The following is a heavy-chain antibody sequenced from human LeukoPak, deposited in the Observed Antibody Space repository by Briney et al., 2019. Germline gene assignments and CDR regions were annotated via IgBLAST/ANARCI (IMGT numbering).Heavy chain of an antibody. CDR2: IYPGDSHT. CDR3: ARGPYAYTSSATLGSYNWFDP. Sequence: GESLKISCKGSGYRSPNYWIGWVRQIPGKGLEWMGIIYPGDSHTRYSPSFQDQVTISVDKSISTAYLQWSSLKASDTAMYYCARGPYAYTSSATLGSYNWFDPWGQGSLVTVSS. CDR1: GYRSPNYW. V-gene: IGHV5-51*01. J-gene: IGHJ5*02. D-gene: IGHD2-2*02.